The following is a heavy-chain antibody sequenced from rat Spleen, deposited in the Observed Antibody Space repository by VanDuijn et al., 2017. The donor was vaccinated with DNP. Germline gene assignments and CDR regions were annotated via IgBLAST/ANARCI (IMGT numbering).Heavy chain of an antibody. CDR2: ISTSGEYA. D-gene: IGHD3-1*01. CDR1: GFTFSKYG. J-gene: IGHJ2*01. CDR3: ATRSAPDY. Sequence: EVHLVESGGGLVQPGRSLKLSCVASGFTFSKYGMAWVRQAPTKGLEWVASISTSGEYAHYRDSVKGRFTISRDNAENTVCLQMNSLRSEDTATYYCATRSAPDYWGQGVMVTVSS. V-gene: IGHV5S13*01.